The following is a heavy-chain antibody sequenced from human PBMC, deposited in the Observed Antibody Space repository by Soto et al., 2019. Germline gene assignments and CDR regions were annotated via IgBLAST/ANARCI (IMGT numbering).Heavy chain of an antibody. J-gene: IGHJ5*02. D-gene: IGHD3-3*01. CDR1: GGSFSGYY. V-gene: IGHV4-34*01. Sequence: PSETLSLTCAVYGGSFSGYYWSWIRQPPGKGLEWIGEINHSGSTNYNQSLKSRVTISVDTSKNQFSLKLSSVTAADTAVYYCARGLANKDSITIFGVAGWFDPWGQGTLVTVSS. CDR2: INHSGST. CDR3: ARGLANKDSITIFGVAGWFDP.